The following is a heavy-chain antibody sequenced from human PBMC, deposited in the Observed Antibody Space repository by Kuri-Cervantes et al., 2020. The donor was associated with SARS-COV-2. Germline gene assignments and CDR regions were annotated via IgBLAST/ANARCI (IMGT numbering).Heavy chain of an antibody. CDR2: ISSSSSYT. V-gene: IGHV3-11*03. J-gene: IGHJ4*02. CDR3: ARGQQLIDY. Sequence: GEFLKISCAASGFTLSDYYMSWIRQAPGKGLEWVSYISSSSSYTNYADSVKGRFTISRDNAKNSLYLQMNSLRAEDTAVYYCARGQQLIDYWGQGTLVTVSS. D-gene: IGHD6-13*01. CDR1: GFTLSDYY.